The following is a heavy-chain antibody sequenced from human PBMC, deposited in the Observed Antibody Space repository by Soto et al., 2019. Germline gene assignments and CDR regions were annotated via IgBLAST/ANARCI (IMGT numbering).Heavy chain of an antibody. CDR1: GFKFSNYA. D-gene: IGHD3-16*01. J-gene: IGHJ4*02. CDR3: AKDRRAGGNSAFYFDF. Sequence: PGGSRLSCAASGFKFSNYAMSWVRQAPGKGLEWVSLISATGGGTYYADSVKGRFTISRDNSHNTLYLQVHSLTAEDTAVYYCAKDRRAGGNSAFYFDFWGQGAQVTVSS. V-gene: IGHV3-23*01. CDR2: ISATGGGT.